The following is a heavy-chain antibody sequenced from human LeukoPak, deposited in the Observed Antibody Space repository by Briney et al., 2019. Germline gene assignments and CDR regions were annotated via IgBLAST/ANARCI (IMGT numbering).Heavy chain of an antibody. CDR1: GFTFSSYG. Sequence: GGSLRLSCAASGFTFSSYGMHWVRQAPGKGLEWVSSVSSSSNYIYYADSVKGRFTISRDNAKNSLSLQMNSLRAEDAAVYYCARGLDDTGDAFDTWGQGTMVTVS. D-gene: IGHD2-2*03. J-gene: IGHJ3*02. V-gene: IGHV3-21*01. CDR3: ARGLDDTGDAFDT. CDR2: VSSSSNYI.